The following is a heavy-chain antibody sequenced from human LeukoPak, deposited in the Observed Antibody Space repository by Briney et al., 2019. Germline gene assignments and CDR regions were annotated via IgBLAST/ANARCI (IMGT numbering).Heavy chain of an antibody. CDR2: ISGSGGST. CDR3: AKARDFWSGYHFDY. J-gene: IGHJ4*02. V-gene: IGHV3-23*01. Sequence: GGSPRLSCAASGFTFSSYAMSWVRHAPGKGLEWVSAISGSGGSTYYADSVKGRFTISRDNSKNTLYLQMNSLRAEDTAVYYCAKARDFWSGYHFDYWGQGTLVTVSS. CDR1: GFTFSSYA. D-gene: IGHD3-3*01.